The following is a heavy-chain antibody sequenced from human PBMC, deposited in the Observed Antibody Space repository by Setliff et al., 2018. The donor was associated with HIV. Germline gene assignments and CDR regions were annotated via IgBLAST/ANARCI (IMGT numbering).Heavy chain of an antibody. CDR3: ARLYSPPRGFDF. CDR1: GGFISSSSYY. CDR2: IHYSGST. Sequence: SETLSLTCTVSGGFISSSSYYWGWIRQPPGKGLEWIGSIHYSGSTYYNPSLKGRVTISVDTSKNQFSLRLRAVTAADTAIYYCARLYSPPRGFDFWGQGTLVTVSS. D-gene: IGHD5-12*01. J-gene: IGHJ4*02. V-gene: IGHV4-39*07.